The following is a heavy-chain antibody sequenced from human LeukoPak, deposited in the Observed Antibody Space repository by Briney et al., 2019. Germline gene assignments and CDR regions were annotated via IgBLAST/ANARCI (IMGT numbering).Heavy chain of an antibody. D-gene: IGHD6-13*01. CDR2: IYHSGST. V-gene: IGHV4-4*02. CDR1: GGSISSSNW. J-gene: IGHJ6*04. Sequence: SETLSLTCAVSGGSISSSNWWSWVRQPPGKGLEWIGEIYHSGSTNYNPSLKSRVTISVDKSKNQFSLKLSSVTAADTAVYYCARLNLSNLAAAGSYYGMDVWGKGTTVTVSS. CDR3: ARLNLSNLAAAGSYYGMDV.